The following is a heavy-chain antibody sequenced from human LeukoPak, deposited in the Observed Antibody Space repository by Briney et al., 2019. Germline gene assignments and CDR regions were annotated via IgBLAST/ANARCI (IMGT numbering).Heavy chain of an antibody. CDR2: ISAYNGNT. CDR3: ARDLDYERSTNFDF. CDR1: GYTFTNYG. D-gene: IGHD4-17*01. V-gene: IGHV1-18*01. Sequence: GASVKVSCKAPGYTFTNYGISWVRQAPGQGLGWMGWISAYNGNTDYAQRLQGRVTMTADTSTSTAYMELRSLISDDTAIYYCARDLDYERSTNFDFWGQGTLVTVSS. J-gene: IGHJ4*02.